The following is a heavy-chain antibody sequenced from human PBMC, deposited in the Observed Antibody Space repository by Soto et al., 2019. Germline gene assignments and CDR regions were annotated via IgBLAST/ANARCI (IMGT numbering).Heavy chain of an antibody. Sequence: GASVKVSCKASGYTFTSYGISWVRQAPGHGLEWMGWISAYNGNTNYAQKLQGRVTMTTDTSTSTVYMELRSLRSDDTAVYYCARDANDFWSGYLCAFDIWGQGTMVTVSS. V-gene: IGHV1-18*01. CDR1: GYTFTSYG. J-gene: IGHJ3*02. D-gene: IGHD3-3*01. CDR2: ISAYNGNT. CDR3: ARDANDFWSGYLCAFDI.